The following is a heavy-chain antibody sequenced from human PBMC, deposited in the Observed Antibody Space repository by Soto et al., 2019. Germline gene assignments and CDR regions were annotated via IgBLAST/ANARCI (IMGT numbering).Heavy chain of an antibody. V-gene: IGHV3-23*01. CDR3: AREDGGGPFDY. CDR1: GFIFSAYF. D-gene: IGHD3-10*01. J-gene: IGHJ4*02. Sequence: LGSGGSPVQPGGSLRLSCEASGFIFSAYFMTWVRQAPGKGLEWVSGISGPGSDTDYADSVKGRFTISRDNSKNTLFLQMSSLRVEDTAVYYCAREDGGGPFDYWSQGTLVTVSS. CDR2: ISGPGSDT.